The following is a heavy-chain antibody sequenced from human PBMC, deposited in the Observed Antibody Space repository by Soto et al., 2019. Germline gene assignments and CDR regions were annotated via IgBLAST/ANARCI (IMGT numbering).Heavy chain of an antibody. CDR1: GGTFSSYA. J-gene: IGHJ6*02. CDR2: IIPIFGTA. CDR3: ARGTEIAARPPTYNYYYYGMDV. D-gene: IGHD6-6*01. Sequence: GASVKVSCKASGGTFSSYAISWVRQAPGQGLEWMGGIIPIFGTANYAQKFQGRVTITADESTSTAYMELSSLRSEDTAVYYCARGTEIAARPPTYNYYYYGMDVWGQGXTVTVYS. V-gene: IGHV1-69*13.